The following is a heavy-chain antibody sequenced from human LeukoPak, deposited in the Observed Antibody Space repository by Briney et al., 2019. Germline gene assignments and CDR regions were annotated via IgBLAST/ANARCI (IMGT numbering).Heavy chain of an antibody. J-gene: IGHJ4*02. Sequence: HPGGSLRLSCAASGFTFADHATSWVRQAPGKGLEWVSAISASGDNTYYADSVKGRFTISRDNSKNTLYLQMNSLRADDTALYYCAKARPHLDYYDSSGYYFFDYWGQGTLVTVSS. CDR3: AKARPHLDYYDSSGYYFFDY. CDR1: GFTFADHA. CDR2: ISASGDNT. D-gene: IGHD3-22*01. V-gene: IGHV3-23*01.